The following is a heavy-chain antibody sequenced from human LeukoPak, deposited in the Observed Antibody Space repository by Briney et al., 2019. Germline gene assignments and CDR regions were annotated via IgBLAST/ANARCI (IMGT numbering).Heavy chain of an antibody. CDR3: ARERDYYDRNGYPNNWFDP. D-gene: IGHD3-22*01. CDR2: INADNGNT. CDR1: GYTFTNYV. V-gene: IGHV1-3*01. J-gene: IGHJ5*02. Sequence: ASVKVSCKASGYTFTNYVMSWVRQAPGQSFEWMGWINADNGNTKYSQKFQGRVTITIDTSASTAYMELRSLKSEDTAVYYCARERDYYDRNGYPNNWFDPWGQGTLVTVSS.